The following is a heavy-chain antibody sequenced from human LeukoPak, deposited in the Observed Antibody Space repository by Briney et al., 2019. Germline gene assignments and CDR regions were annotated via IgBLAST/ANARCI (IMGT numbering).Heavy chain of an antibody. CDR2: ISSSGSTI. V-gene: IGHV3-11*04. CDR3: AKVAKYYYGSETYYFFEH. J-gene: IGHJ4*02. Sequence: GGSLRLSCAASGFTFSDYYMSWIRQAPGKGLEWVSYISSSGSTIYYADSVKGRFTISRDDAKRSLYLQMNSLRVEGTAVYYCAKVAKYYYGSETYYFFEHWGQGTPVTASS. CDR1: GFTFSDYY. D-gene: IGHD3-10*01.